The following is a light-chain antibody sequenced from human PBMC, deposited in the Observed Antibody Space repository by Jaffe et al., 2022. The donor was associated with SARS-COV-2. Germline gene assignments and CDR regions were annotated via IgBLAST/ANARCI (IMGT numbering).Light chain of an antibody. V-gene: IGLV2-14*01. CDR2: DVS. J-gene: IGLJ2*01. Sequence: QSALTQPASVSGSPGQSITISCTGTSNDVGGYKYVSWYQQHPGKAPKLILYDVSNRPSGVSNRFSGSKSGNTASLTISGLQAEDEGDYYCSSYTSSSTAHVVFGGGTKLTVL. CDR3: SSYTSSSTAHVV. CDR1: SNDVGGYKY.